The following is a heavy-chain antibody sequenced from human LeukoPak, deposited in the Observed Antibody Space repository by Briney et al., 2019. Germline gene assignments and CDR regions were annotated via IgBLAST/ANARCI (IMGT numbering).Heavy chain of an antibody. J-gene: IGHJ5*02. CDR3: ARHVAASVWFDP. CDR2: INPNNGDT. D-gene: IGHD2-21*01. Sequence: ASVKVSCKASGYTFTGNHMHWVRQAPGQGLEWMGWINPNNGDTYYAQKFQGRVTMTRDTSISTAYMEVSRLRSDDTAIYYCARHVAASVWFDPWGQGTLVTVSS. V-gene: IGHV1-2*02. CDR1: GYTFTGNH.